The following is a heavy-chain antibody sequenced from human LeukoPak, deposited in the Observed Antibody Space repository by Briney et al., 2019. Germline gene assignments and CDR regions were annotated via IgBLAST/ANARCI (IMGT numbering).Heavy chain of an antibody. CDR3: AKRRSNSFDY. V-gene: IGHV3-23*01. J-gene: IGHJ4*02. Sequence: GGSLRLSCAASGLTFGSYGMNWVRQAPGKGLEWVSSITGSGGDPYVADSVKGRFTISRDNSNNTLYLQMNSLRAEDTAVYYCAKRRSNSFDYWGQGTLVTVSS. CDR1: GLTFGSYG. CDR2: ITGSGGDP.